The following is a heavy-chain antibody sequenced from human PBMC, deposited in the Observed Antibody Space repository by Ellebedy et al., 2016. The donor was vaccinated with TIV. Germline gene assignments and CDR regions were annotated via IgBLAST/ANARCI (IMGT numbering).Heavy chain of an antibody. D-gene: IGHD4-17*01. V-gene: IGHV3-7*01. CDR3: ARRGSYGDYAVQINSWFDT. J-gene: IGHJ5*02. CDR2: IYQDGGVQ. CDR1: GFSFRSYW. Sequence: PGGSLRLSCAASGFSFRSYWMSWVRQAPGKGLEWVANIYQDGGVQYYVDSVNGRFTISRDNADNSLFLQMNSLRAEDTAVYYCARRGSYGDYAVQINSWFDTWGRGTLVAVSS.